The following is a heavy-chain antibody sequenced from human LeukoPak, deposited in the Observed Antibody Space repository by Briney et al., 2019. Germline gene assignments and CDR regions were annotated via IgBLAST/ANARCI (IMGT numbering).Heavy chain of an antibody. CDR2: ISGSGGRT. CDR3: AKDDYYYYGMDV. J-gene: IGHJ6*02. V-gene: IGHV3-23*01. CDR1: GFTFSDYY. Sequence: GGSLRLSCAASGFTFSDYYMSWLRQAPGGGLEWVSAISGSGGRTYSADSVKGRFTISRDNSKNTLYLQMNSLRAEDTAVYYCAKDDYYYYGMDVWGQGTTVTVSS.